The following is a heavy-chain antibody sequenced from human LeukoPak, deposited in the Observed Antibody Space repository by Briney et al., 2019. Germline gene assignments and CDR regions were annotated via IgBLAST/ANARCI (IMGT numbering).Heavy chain of an antibody. CDR3: ARVKVDFWSGYYQSHFDY. Sequence: MSSETLSLTCTVSGGSINNYYWGWIRQPPGKGLEWIGSIYHSGSTYYNPSLKSRVTISVDTSKNQFSLKLSSVTAADTAVYYCARVKVDFWSGYYQSHFDYWGQGTLVTVSS. D-gene: IGHD3-3*01. CDR2: IYHSGST. V-gene: IGHV4-38-2*02. J-gene: IGHJ4*02. CDR1: GGSINNYY.